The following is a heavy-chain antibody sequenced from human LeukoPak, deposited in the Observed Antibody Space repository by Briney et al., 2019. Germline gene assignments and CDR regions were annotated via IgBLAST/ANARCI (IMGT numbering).Heavy chain of an antibody. J-gene: IGHJ6*02. CDR2: ISYDGSNK. CDR3: ARDHTRIAVAGTYYYYGIDV. Sequence: GRSLRLSCAASGFTFSSYAMHWVRQAPGKGLEWVAVISYDGSNKYYADSVKGRFTISRDNSKNTLYLQMNSLRAEDTAVYYCARDHTRIAVAGTYYYYGIDVCGQGTTVTVSS. CDR1: GFTFSSYA. V-gene: IGHV3-30-3*01. D-gene: IGHD6-19*01.